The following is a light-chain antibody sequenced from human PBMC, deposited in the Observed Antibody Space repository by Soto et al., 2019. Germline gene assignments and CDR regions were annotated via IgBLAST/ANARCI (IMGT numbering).Light chain of an antibody. CDR3: QSYDSSLSEV. CDR2: GNS. Sequence: QSVLTQPPSVSGAPGQRVTISCTGSSSNIGAGYDVHWYQQLPGTAPKLLIYGNSNRPSGVPDRFSGSKSGTSASLAITGLQAEDEADYSCQSYDSSLSEVFGTGTKVT. J-gene: IGLJ1*01. V-gene: IGLV1-40*01. CDR1: SSNIGAGYD.